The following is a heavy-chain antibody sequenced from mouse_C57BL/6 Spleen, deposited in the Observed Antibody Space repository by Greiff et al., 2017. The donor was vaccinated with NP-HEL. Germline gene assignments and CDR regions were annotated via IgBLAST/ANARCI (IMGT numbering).Heavy chain of an antibody. CDR2: IYPGSGST. D-gene: IGHD6-1*01. Sequence: QVQLQQPGAELVKPGASVKMSCKASGYTFTSYWITWVKQRPGQGLEWIGDIYPGSGSTNYNEKFKSKATLTVDTSSSTAYMQLSSLTSEDAAVYYCARRSLHYYAMDYWGQGTSVTVSS. CDR1: GYTFTSYW. J-gene: IGHJ4*01. CDR3: ARRSLHYYAMDY. V-gene: IGHV1-55*01.